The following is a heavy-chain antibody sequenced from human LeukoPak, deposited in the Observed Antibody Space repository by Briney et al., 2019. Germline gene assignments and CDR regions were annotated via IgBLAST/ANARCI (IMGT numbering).Heavy chain of an antibody. D-gene: IGHD2-15*01. V-gene: IGHV4-39*01. CDR3: ASLSPEGGSHDY. CDR1: GGSISSSSYY. Sequence: QPSETLSLTCTVSGGSISSSSYYWGWIRQPPGKGLEWIGSIYYSGSTYYNPSLKSRATISVDTSKNQFSLKLSSVTAADTAVYYCASLSPEGGSHDYWGQGTLVTVSS. J-gene: IGHJ4*02. CDR2: IYYSGST.